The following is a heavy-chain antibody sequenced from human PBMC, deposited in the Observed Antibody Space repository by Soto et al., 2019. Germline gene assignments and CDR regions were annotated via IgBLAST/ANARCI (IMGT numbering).Heavy chain of an antibody. CDR1: GASISGFY. D-gene: IGHD1-1*01. V-gene: IGHV4-4*07. CDR2: IYATGTT. CDR3: VRDGTKTLRDWFDP. Sequence: SGTLSLTCTVSGASISGFYWSWIRKSAGKGLEWIGRIYATGTTDYNPSLKSRVMMSVDTSKKQFSVKLRAVTAADTAVYYCVRDGTKTLRDWFDPWGQGISVTVSS. J-gene: IGHJ5*02.